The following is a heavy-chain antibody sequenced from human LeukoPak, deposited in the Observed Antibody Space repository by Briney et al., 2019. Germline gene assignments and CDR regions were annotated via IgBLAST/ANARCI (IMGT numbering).Heavy chain of an antibody. V-gene: IGHV4-4*02. Sequence: SETLSLTCAVSGGSISGGKWWSWVRQPPGKGLEWIGEISHSGNPNYNPSLKSRLTISVDKAKNQFSLNLNSVTAADTAVYYCARGPYEELHAFDIWGQGTMVTVSS. CDR1: GGSISGGKW. CDR3: ARGPYEELHAFDI. J-gene: IGHJ3*02. D-gene: IGHD1-26*01. CDR2: ISHSGNP.